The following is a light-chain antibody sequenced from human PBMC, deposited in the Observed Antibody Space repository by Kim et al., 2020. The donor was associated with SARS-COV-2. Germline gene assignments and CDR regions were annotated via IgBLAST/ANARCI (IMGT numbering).Light chain of an antibody. CDR3: QSYDSGLNKEV. CDR1: SSNIGAGYD. J-gene: IGLJ2*01. CDR2: GNN. V-gene: IGLV1-40*01. Sequence: QSVLTQPPSVSGAPGQRVTISCTGSSSNIGAGYDVHWYQQLPGAAPKLLIYGNNNRPSGVPDRFSGSKSGTSASLAITGLQAEDEADYYCQSYDSGLNKEVFGGGTKLTVL.